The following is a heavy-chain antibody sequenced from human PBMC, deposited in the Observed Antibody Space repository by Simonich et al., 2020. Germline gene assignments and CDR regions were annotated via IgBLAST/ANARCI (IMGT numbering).Heavy chain of an antibody. J-gene: IGHJ3*02. CDR3: ARVRFEAFDI. CDR2: INPNRGGT. Sequence: QVQLVQSGAEVKKPGASVKVSCKASGYTFTGYYMHWVRQAPGQGLEVMGWINPNRGGTNYEQKLQGRVTMTRDTSISTAYMELSRLRSDDTAVYYCARVRFEAFDIWGQGTMVTVSS. CDR1: GYTFTGYY. V-gene: IGHV1-2*02.